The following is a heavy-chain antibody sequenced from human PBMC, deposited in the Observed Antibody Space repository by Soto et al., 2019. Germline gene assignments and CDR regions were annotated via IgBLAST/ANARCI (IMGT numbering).Heavy chain of an antibody. CDR2: ISGSGGST. J-gene: IGHJ4*02. CDR1: GFIFSSYA. CDR3: AKNEYSSSLIPFDF. D-gene: IGHD6-6*01. Sequence: EVRLLESGGGLVQPGGSLRLSCAASGFIFSSYAMSWVRQAPGKGLEWVSAISGSGGSTYYADFVKGRFTVSRDNSKNTLYLQMSGLRADDTAVYYCAKNEYSSSLIPFDFWGQGTLVTVSS. V-gene: IGHV3-23*01.